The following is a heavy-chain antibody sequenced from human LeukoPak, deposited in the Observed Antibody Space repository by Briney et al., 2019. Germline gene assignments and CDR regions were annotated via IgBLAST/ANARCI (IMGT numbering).Heavy chain of an antibody. J-gene: IGHJ5*02. V-gene: IGHV4-39*01. CDR2: SYYRGST. CDR1: GGSISSSSYY. D-gene: IGHD4-11*01. Sequence: PSETLSLTRTVSGGSISSSSYYWGWIRQPPGKGLGWIGRSYYRGSTYYNPSLKSRVTISVDTSKNQFSLKLSSVTAADTAVYYCARHDYSNYANWFDPWGQGTLVTVSS. CDR3: ARHDYSNYANWFDP.